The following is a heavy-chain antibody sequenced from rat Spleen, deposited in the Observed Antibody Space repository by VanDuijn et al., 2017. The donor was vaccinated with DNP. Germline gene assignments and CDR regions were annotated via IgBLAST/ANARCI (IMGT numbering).Heavy chain of an antibody. J-gene: IGHJ2*01. D-gene: IGHD1-12*02. V-gene: IGHV5S13*01. CDR2: ITGGGGST. CDR1: GFTFSNYG. CDR3: XRXXGGWXXYFDY. Sequence: EVQLVESGGGLVQPGRSLKLSCAASGFTFSNYGMAWIRQVPGKGLEWVASITGGGGSTYYPDSVKDRFTISRGSAKNTLYLQMNSLRSEDTATYXXXRXXGGWXXYFDYWXQGVMVTXSS.